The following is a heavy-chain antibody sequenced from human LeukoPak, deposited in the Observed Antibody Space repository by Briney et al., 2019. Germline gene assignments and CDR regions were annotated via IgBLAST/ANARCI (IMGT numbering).Heavy chain of an antibody. D-gene: IGHD1-1*01. CDR3: ARVLGSISH. J-gene: IGHJ4*02. V-gene: IGHV1-8*01. CDR2: MNPNSGNT. CDR1: GYTFSTCD. Sequence: GASVKVSCKASGYTFSTCDINWVRQATGQGLEWMGWMNPNSGNTGFAHKFQGRVKMTRDTSISTAYMELSSLRSEDTAVYYCARVLGSISHWGQRTLVTVSS.